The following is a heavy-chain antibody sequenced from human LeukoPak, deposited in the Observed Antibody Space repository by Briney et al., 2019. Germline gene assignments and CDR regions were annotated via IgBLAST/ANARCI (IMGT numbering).Heavy chain of an antibody. V-gene: IGHV3-74*01. Sequence: TGGSLRLSCAASGFTFSIYSMHWVRQAPGKGLVWVSRIKSDGSSTSYADSVKGRFTISRDNAKNTLYLQMDSLRVEDTAVYYCAVVVPGGFDYWGQGTLVTVSS. D-gene: IGHD2-2*01. CDR3: AVVVPGGFDY. J-gene: IGHJ4*02. CDR2: IKSDGSST. CDR1: GFTFSIYS.